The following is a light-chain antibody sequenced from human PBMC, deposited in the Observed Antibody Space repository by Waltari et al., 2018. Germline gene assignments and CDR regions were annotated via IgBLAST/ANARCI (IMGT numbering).Light chain of an antibody. CDR1: SSDIGNYHY. V-gene: IGLV2-14*03. Sequence: HSALTQPASVSGSPGQSITISCTGTSSDIGNYHYVSWYQQHPGKAPKLMIFDVSNPPSGVSDRFSGSKSGNTASLTISGLQAEDEADYYCSSYISSDTLELFGGGTSLTVL. J-gene: IGLJ2*01. CDR2: DVS. CDR3: SSYISSDTLEL.